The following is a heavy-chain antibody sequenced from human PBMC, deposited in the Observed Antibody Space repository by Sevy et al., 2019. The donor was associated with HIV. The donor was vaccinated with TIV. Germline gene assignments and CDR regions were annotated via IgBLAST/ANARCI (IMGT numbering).Heavy chain of an antibody. CDR2: IRHDGSDE. Sequence: GGSLRLSCAASGFTFNNYGMHWVRQAPGKGLEWVTCIRHDGSDEYYTDSVKGRFTISRDNSKNTVYLQMNSLRAEDTAVYYCARDRKVLLVVYAIPFDVFDIWGQGTMVTVSS. CDR3: ARDRKVLLVVYAIPFDVFDI. D-gene: IGHD2-8*02. J-gene: IGHJ3*02. CDR1: GFTFNNYG. V-gene: IGHV3-30*02.